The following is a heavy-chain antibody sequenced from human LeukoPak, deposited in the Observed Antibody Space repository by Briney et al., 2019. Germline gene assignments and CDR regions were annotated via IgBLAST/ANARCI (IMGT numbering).Heavy chain of an antibody. Sequence: PGGSLRLSCAASGFTFSSYSMNWVRQAPGKGLEWVSYISSSSSTIYYADSVKGRFTISRDNAKNSLYLQMNSLRAEDTALYYCAIGGCSSTSCYAGFYWGQGTLVTVSS. CDR1: GFTFSSYS. CDR3: AIGGCSSTSCYAGFY. J-gene: IGHJ4*02. V-gene: IGHV3-48*01. CDR2: ISSSSSTI. D-gene: IGHD2-2*01.